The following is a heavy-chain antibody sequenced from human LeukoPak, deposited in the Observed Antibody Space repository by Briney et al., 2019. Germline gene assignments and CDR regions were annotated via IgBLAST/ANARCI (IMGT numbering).Heavy chain of an antibody. D-gene: IGHD6-19*01. CDR3: ARDPSWLVRSKNYYYYMDV. V-gene: IGHV3-74*01. J-gene: IGHJ6*03. CDR2: INSDGSST. CDR1: GFTFSSYW. Sequence: GGSLRLSCAASGFTFSSYWMHWVRQAPGKGLVWVSRINSDGSSTSYADSVKGRFTISRDNAKNTLYLQMNSLRAEDTAVYYCARDPSWLVRSKNYYYYMDVWGKGTTVTVSS.